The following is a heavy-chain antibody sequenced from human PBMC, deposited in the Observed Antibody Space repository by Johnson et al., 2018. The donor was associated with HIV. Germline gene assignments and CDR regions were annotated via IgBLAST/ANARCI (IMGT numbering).Heavy chain of an antibody. V-gene: IGHV3-72*01. CDR1: GFTFTDHY. J-gene: IGHJ3*02. Sequence: MLLVESGGGLVQPGGSLRLSCAVSGFTFTDHYMDLVRQAPGKGLEWVGRIRNKANSYTTEYAASVKGRFTILRDDSKNSLYLQMNSLRVEDTAVYYCARQRGCDIWGQGTMVTVSS. CDR3: ARQRGCDI. CDR2: IRNKANSYTT.